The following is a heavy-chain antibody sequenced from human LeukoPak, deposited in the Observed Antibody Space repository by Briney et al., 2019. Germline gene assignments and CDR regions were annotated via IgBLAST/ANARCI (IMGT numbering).Heavy chain of an antibody. CDR1: GGSISNSSYY. J-gene: IGHJ4*02. CDR3: ARNCGSGSSRYFDY. Sequence: PSETLSLTCTVSGGSISNSSYYWGWIRQPPGKGLEWIGTIYYSGTTYYSPSLKSRVTISVDTPNNQFSLKLSSVTAADTAVYYCARNCGSGSSRYFDYWGQGTLVTVSS. V-gene: IGHV4-39*07. CDR2: IYYSGTT. D-gene: IGHD3-10*01.